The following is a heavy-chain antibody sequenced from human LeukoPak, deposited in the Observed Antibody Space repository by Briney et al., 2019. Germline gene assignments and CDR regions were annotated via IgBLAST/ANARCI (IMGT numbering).Heavy chain of an antibody. CDR1: GFTFSNSD. CDR2: ITTTSSYI. CDR3: ARAGCPGGSCYLRYSWLDL. J-gene: IGHJ5*02. V-gene: IGHV3-21*01. Sequence: GGSLRLSCATSGFTFSNSDMNWVRQAPGKGLEWVSSITTTSSYIYYADSVRGRFTISRDNAKNSLYLHMDSLRAEDTAVYYCARAGCPGGSCYLRYSWLDLWGRGTLVTVSS. D-gene: IGHD2-15*01.